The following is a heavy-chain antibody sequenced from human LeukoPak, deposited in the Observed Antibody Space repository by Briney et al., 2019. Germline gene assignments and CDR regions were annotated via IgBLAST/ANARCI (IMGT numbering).Heavy chain of an antibody. V-gene: IGHV4/OR15-8*01. CDR2: IHHNGTL. CDR3: ASAPILRGEGGERYRCGLDV. J-gene: IGHJ6*02. CDR1: VVSISSGNW. D-gene: IGHD2-2*02. Sequence: MSSETLSLTCGVSVVSISSGNWWTWVRQSPGKGLEWIGEIHHNGTLNFNPSLKSRVIISLDTFKNHISLILTSVTAADTAVYYCASAPILRGEGGERYRCGLDVWGQGTTVIVSS.